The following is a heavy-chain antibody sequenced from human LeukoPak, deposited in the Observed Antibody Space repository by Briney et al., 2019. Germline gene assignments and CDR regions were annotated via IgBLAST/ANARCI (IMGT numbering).Heavy chain of an antibody. CDR2: IIPIFGTA. CDR1: GGTFSGYA. V-gene: IGHV1-69*13. Sequence: SVKVSCKASGGTFSGYAISWVRQAPGQGLEWMGGIIPIFGTANYAQKFQGRVTITADESTSTAYMELSSLRSEDTAVYYCARGPVKDYYYYGMDVWGQGTTVTVSS. J-gene: IGHJ6*02. D-gene: IGHD4-17*01. CDR3: ARGPVKDYYYYGMDV.